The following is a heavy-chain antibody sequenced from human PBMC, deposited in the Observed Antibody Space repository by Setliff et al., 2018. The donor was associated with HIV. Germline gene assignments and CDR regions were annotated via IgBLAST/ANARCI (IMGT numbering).Heavy chain of an antibody. J-gene: IGHJ3*02. D-gene: IGHD3-3*01. CDR2: INQSGNT. CDR3: ATCSVGWSREEHPRPDGAFHI. V-gene: IGHV4-34*01. Sequence: SETLSLTCTVYGGSFSGYYWSWIRQPPGMGLEWIGEINQSGNTNYNPSLKSRVTISVDTSKNHFSLRLNSVTAAEAAVYYCATCSVGWSREEHPRPDGAFHIWGQGSMVTVSS. CDR1: GGSFSGYY.